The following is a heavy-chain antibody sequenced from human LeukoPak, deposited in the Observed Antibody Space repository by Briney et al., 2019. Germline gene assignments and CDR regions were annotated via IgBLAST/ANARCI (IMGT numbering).Heavy chain of an antibody. CDR3: ARRPSVYGVVIKYYFDY. Sequence: SETLSLTCTVSGGSISGSSYYWGWIRQPPGKGLEWIGSIYYSGSTYYNPSLKSRVTISVDTSKNQFSLKLSSVTAADTAVYYCARRPSVYGVVIKYYFDYWGQGTLVTVSS. J-gene: IGHJ4*02. CDR2: IYYSGST. CDR1: GGSISGSSYY. V-gene: IGHV4-39*01. D-gene: IGHD3-3*01.